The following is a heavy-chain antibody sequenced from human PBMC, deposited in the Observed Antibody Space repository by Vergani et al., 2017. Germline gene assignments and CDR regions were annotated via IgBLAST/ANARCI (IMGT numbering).Heavy chain of an antibody. V-gene: IGHV4-59*01. Sequence: QVQLQESGPGLVKPSETLSLTCTVSGGSISSYYWSWFRQPPGKGLGWIGYIYYSGSTNYNPSLKSRVTISVDTSKNQFSLKLSSVTAADTAVYYCAIAVADPAPDYWGQGTLVTVSS. J-gene: IGHJ4*02. CDR3: AIAVADPAPDY. CDR2: IYYSGST. D-gene: IGHD6-19*01. CDR1: GGSISSYY.